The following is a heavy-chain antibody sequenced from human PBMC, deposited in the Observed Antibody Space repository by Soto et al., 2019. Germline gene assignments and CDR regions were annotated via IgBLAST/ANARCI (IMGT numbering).Heavy chain of an antibody. J-gene: IGHJ4*02. D-gene: IGHD3-3*01. Sequence: VQLVESGGGLVKPGRSLRLSCTASGFTFGDYAMSWFRQAPGKGLEWVGFIRNKAYGGTAEYAASVKGRFTISRDDSKSIAYLQMNSLKTDDTAVYYCTRPYYDFWSTYYQSRGVDYWGQGTLVTVSS. CDR1: GFTFGDYA. CDR3: TRPYYDFWSTYYQSRGVDY. CDR2: IRNKAYGGTA. V-gene: IGHV3-49*05.